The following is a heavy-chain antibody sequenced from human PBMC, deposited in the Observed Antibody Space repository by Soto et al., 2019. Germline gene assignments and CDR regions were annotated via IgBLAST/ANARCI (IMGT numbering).Heavy chain of an antibody. Sequence: GGSLRLSCAASGFTFSSYGMHWVRQAPGKGLEWVAVISYDGSNKYYADSVKGRFTISRDNSKNTLYLQMNSLRAEDTAVYYCAKTIRFLEWYLDYWGQGTLVTVSS. CDR3: AKTIRFLEWYLDY. CDR2: ISYDGSNK. CDR1: GFTFSSYG. V-gene: IGHV3-30*18. J-gene: IGHJ4*02. D-gene: IGHD3-3*01.